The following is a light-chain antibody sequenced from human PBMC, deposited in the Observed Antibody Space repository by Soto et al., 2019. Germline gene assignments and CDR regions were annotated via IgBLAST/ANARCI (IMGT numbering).Light chain of an antibody. V-gene: IGKV3-15*01. Sequence: EIKMTQSPATLSVSPGERTTLFCRASQSVGGNLAWYQQKPGQSPRLLVYGASGRAAGLPARFSGSGFGTEFTLTISGLQSEDSAIYYCQNYNNLPLTFGGGTKVDIK. CDR2: GAS. J-gene: IGKJ4*01. CDR3: QNYNNLPLT. CDR1: QSVGGN.